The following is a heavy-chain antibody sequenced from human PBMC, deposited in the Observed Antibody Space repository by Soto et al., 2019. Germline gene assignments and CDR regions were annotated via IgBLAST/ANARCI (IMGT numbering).Heavy chain of an antibody. CDR1: GFTFSSYA. D-gene: IGHD6-19*01. Sequence: GGSLRLSCAASGFTFSSYAMSWVRQAPGKGLEWVSAISGSGGSTYYADSVKGRFTISRDNSKNTLYLQMNSLRAEDTAVYYCAKDFVPPYSRVSTTHYFDYWGQGTLVTVAS. V-gene: IGHV3-23*01. CDR2: ISGSGGST. J-gene: IGHJ4*02. CDR3: AKDFVPPYSRVSTTHYFDY.